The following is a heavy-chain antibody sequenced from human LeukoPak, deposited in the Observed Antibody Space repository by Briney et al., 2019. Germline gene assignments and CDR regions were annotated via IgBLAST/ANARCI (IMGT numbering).Heavy chain of an antibody. D-gene: IGHD2-2*01. Sequence: ASVKVSCKASGYTFNSYGISWVRQAPGQGLEWMGWISAYNGNTNYAQKLQGRVTMTTDASTSTAHMELRSLRSDDTAVYYCARSPAATDYWGQGTLVTVSS. CDR2: ISAYNGNT. V-gene: IGHV1-18*01. CDR1: GYTFNSYG. J-gene: IGHJ4*02. CDR3: ARSPAATDY.